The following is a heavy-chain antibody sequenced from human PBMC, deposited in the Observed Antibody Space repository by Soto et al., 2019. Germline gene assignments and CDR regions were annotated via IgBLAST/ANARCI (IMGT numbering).Heavy chain of an antibody. D-gene: IGHD6-13*01. CDR1: GVTLKNSA. V-gene: IGHV1-69*13. Sequence: SVKVSCKASGVTLKNSALSWVRQAPGQGLEWMGGIIPVFGPALYAQKFQGRVTITADESTNTAFLDVSSLRSEGTAVYYCGRGGSWAKVDSWGPGTLVTVSS. J-gene: IGHJ4*02. CDR2: IIPVFGPA. CDR3: GRGGSWAKVDS.